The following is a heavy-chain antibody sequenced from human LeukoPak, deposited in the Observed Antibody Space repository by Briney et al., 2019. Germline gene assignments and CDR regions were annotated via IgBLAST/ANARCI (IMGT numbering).Heavy chain of an antibody. D-gene: IGHD6-6*01. Sequence: GESLQISCKGSGSNFTSYWIGWVRQVPGKGLEWMGIIYPGDSDTRYSPSFQGQVTISADKSISTAYLQWSSLKASDTAMYYCARRLDDAFDIWGQGTMVTASS. CDR3: ARRLDDAFDI. J-gene: IGHJ3*02. V-gene: IGHV5-51*01. CDR2: IYPGDSDT. CDR1: GSNFTSYW.